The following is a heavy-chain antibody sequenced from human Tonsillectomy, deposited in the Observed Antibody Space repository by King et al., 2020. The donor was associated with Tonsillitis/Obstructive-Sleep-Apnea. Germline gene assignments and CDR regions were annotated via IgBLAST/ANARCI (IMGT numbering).Heavy chain of an antibody. Sequence: VQLVESGGGLVQPGGSLRLSCAASGFTFSSYAMSWVRQAPGKGLEWVSAISGSGGSTYYADSVKGRFTISRDNSKNTLYLQMNSLRAEDTDVYYCAKLPSQYSSSWYGGDYWFDPWGQGTLVTVSS. V-gene: IGHV3-23*04. CDR1: GFTFSSYA. CDR3: AKLPSQYSSSWYGGDYWFDP. D-gene: IGHD6-13*01. J-gene: IGHJ5*02. CDR2: ISGSGGST.